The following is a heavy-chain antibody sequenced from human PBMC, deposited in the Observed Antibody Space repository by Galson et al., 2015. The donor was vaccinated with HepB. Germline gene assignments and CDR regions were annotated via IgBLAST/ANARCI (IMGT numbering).Heavy chain of an antibody. D-gene: IGHD3-10*01. CDR1: GFTFDDYA. Sequence: SLRLSCAASGFTFDDYAMHWVRQAPGKGLEWVSGISWNSGSIGYADSVKGRFTISRDNAKNSLYLQMNSLRAEDTALYYCARVYGSGSWGYYYYGMDVWGQGTTVTVSS. CDR2: ISWNSGSI. V-gene: IGHV3-9*01. CDR3: ARVYGSGSWGYYYYGMDV. J-gene: IGHJ6*02.